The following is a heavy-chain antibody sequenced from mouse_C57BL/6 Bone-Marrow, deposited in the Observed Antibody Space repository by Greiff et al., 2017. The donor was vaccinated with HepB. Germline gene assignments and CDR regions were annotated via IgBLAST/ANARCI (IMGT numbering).Heavy chain of an antibody. J-gene: IGHJ1*03. Sequence: VQLQQPGAELVKPGASVKVSCKASGYTFTSYWMHWVKQRPGQGLEWIGRIHPSDSDTNYNQKFKGKATLTVDKSSSTAYMQLSSLTSEDSAVYYCATLTGNWYFDVWGTGTTVTVSS. D-gene: IGHD4-1*01. CDR2: IHPSDSDT. CDR3: ATLTGNWYFDV. V-gene: IGHV1-74*01. CDR1: GYTFTSYW.